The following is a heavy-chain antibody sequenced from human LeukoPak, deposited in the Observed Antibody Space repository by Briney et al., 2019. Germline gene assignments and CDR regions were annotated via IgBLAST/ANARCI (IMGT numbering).Heavy chain of an antibody. CDR1: GFTFSNFA. Sequence: PGGSLRLSCAASGFTFSNFAMGWVRQAPGRGLEWVANIKQDGSETHYVDSVKGRFTISRDNAENSLYLRMNSLRTGDTAVYFCARMVKDSGTSRPLDSWGQGTLVTVSS. J-gene: IGHJ4*02. CDR3: ARMVKDSGTSRPLDS. CDR2: IKQDGSET. V-gene: IGHV3-7*01. D-gene: IGHD3-10*01.